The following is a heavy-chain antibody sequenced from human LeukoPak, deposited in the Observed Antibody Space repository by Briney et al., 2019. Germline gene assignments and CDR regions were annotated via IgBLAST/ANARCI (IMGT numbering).Heavy chain of an antibody. J-gene: IGHJ5*02. V-gene: IGHV4-59*01. CDR1: GGSLSSYY. D-gene: IGHD2-15*01. CDR2: IYYSGNT. Sequence: SETLSLTCTVSGGSLSSYYWSWLRQPPGKGLEGIGYIYYSGNTNYNPSLKSRVTISVDTSKNQFSLKLSSVTAADTAVYYCARGYCSGGSCYSDAYWFDPWGQGTLVTVSS. CDR3: ARGYCSGGSCYSDAYWFDP.